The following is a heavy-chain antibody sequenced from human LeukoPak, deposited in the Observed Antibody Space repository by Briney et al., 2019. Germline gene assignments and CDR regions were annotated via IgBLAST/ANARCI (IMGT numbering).Heavy chain of an antibody. CDR2: IIPILGIA. CDR1: GGTFSSYA. Sequence: GASVKASCRASGGTFSSYAISWVRQAPGQGLEWMGRIIPILGIANYAQKFQGRVTITADKSTSTAYMELSSLRSEDTAVYYCARANHGKYSSGWYAFDYWGQGTLVTVSS. D-gene: IGHD6-19*01. CDR3: ARANHGKYSSGWYAFDY. J-gene: IGHJ4*02. V-gene: IGHV1-69*04.